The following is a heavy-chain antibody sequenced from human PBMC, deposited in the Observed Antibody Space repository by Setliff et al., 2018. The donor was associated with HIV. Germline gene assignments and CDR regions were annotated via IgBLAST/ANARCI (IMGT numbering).Heavy chain of an antibody. Sequence: ASVKVSCKASGYTFISYGISWVRQAPGQGLEWMGWISGYNGNTNYAQKFQDRVTMTTDTSTSTAYMELRSLRSDDTAVYYCARRVHLTVPAHYYYYYMDVWGKGTTVTVSS. CDR1: GYTFISYG. V-gene: IGHV1-18*01. D-gene: IGHD2-2*01. J-gene: IGHJ6*03. CDR2: ISGYNGNT. CDR3: ARRVHLTVPAHYYYYYMDV.